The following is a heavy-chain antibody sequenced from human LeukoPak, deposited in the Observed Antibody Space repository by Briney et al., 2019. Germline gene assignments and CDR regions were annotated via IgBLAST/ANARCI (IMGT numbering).Heavy chain of an antibody. CDR2: IKQDGSEK. Sequence: GGSLRLSCAASGFTFSSYWMSWVRQAPGKGLEWVANIKQDGSEKYYVDSVKGRFTISRDNAKNSLCLQMNSLRAEDTAVYYCARDRTYYYGSGSYYIDYWGQGTLVTVSS. J-gene: IGHJ4*02. CDR3: ARDRTYYYGSGSYYIDY. D-gene: IGHD3-10*01. CDR1: GFTFSSYW. V-gene: IGHV3-7*01.